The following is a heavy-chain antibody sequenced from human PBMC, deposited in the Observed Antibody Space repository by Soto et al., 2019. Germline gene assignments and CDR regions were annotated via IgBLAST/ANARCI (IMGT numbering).Heavy chain of an antibody. CDR3: ARILYSSQRDGVDV. Sequence: GGSLRLSCAASGFTFSSYPMTWVRQAPGKGLEWVSSISGGSDTIFYADSVKGRFTISRDNSRTTLYLQMNSLRAEDMAIYYCARILYSSQRDGVDVWGQGTTVTVSS. CDR2: ISGGSDTI. V-gene: IGHV3-23*01. D-gene: IGHD2-8*01. CDR1: GFTFSSYP. J-gene: IGHJ6*02.